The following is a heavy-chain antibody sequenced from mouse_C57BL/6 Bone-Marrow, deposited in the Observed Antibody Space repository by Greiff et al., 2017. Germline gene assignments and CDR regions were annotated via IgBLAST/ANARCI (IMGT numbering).Heavy chain of an antibody. CDR1: GYTFTTYP. D-gene: IGHD1-1*02. CDR2: FHPYNDDT. V-gene: IGHV1-47*01. J-gene: IGHJ2*01. Sequence: VQLQQSGAELVKPGASVKMSCKASGYTFTTYPIEWMKQNHGKSLEWIGNFHPYNDDTKYNEKFKGKATLTVDKSSSTVYLELSRLTSDDSAVYYCARGGKDVGYYFDYWGQGTTVTVSS. CDR3: ARGGKDVGYYFDY.